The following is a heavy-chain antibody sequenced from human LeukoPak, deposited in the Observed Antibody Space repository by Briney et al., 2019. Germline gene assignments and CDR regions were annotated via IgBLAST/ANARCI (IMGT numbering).Heavy chain of an antibody. V-gene: IGHV1-2*02. CDR3: ASQQLQWRESYYFDD. J-gene: IGHJ4*02. Sequence: ASVKVSCKASGHIFTRYYMHWVRQAPGQGLEWMGWINPNTGGTKYAQKFQGRVTMTRDTSISTAYMELSRLGSDDTALYYCASQQLQWRESYYFDDWGQGTLVTVSS. CDR1: GHIFTRYY. CDR2: INPNTGGT. D-gene: IGHD5-24*01.